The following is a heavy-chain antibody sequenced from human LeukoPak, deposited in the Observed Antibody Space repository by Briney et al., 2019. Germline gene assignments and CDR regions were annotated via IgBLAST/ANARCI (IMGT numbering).Heavy chain of an antibody. CDR3: AREDCSGYLGY. V-gene: IGHV4-61*01. CDR1: VGTVSKYIYY. Sequence: SETLSLTCTVSVGTVSKYIYYGNWIRQPPGKGLEWIGYIYYSGSTNYNPSLKSRVTISVDTSKNQFSLKLTSLIAADTAVYYFAREDCSGYLGYWGQGTLVTVSS. J-gene: IGHJ4*02. D-gene: IGHD3-22*01. CDR2: IYYSGST.